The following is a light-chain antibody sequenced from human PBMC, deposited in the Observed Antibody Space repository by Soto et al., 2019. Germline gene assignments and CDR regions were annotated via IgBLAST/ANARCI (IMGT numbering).Light chain of an antibody. CDR1: QDIRND. CDR2: LAS. V-gene: IGKV1-6*02. J-gene: IGKJ4*01. Sequence: ATQLTQSPSSLSASVGDTVNISCRASQDIRNDFGWYQQKPGRAPTLLIYLASNLQSGVPLRFSGSGSGTHFTLTISSLQPEDFSTYYCLQDNNYPLTFGAGTRVDFK. CDR3: LQDNNYPLT.